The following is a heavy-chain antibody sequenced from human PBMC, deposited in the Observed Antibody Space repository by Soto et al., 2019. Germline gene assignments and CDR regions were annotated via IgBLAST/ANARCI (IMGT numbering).Heavy chain of an antibody. D-gene: IGHD5-18*01. J-gene: IGHJ4*02. Sequence: PLGFMRLSCAASELSCRTSSMAWVSQPPGKGLEWVSAISPSASDTLYADSVKGRFTISRDNSQNTLFLQMTSLRADDTAVYYCAKGGYTFAYEWGQGALVTV. V-gene: IGHV3-23*01. CDR2: ISPSASDT. CDR1: ELSCRTSS. CDR3: AKGGYTFAYE.